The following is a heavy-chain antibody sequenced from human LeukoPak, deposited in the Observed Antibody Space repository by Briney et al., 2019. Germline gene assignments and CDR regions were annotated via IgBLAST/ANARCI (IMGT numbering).Heavy chain of an antibody. D-gene: IGHD3-16*01. CDR3: ARGAHGGRDY. Sequence: SETLSLTCTVSGGSISSGGYYWSWIRQHPGKGLEWIGHIYYSGSTYYNPSLKSRVTISVDTSKNQFSLKLSSVTAADTAVYYCARGAHGGRDYWGQGTLVTVSS. V-gene: IGHV4-31*03. CDR1: GGSISSGGYY. J-gene: IGHJ4*02. CDR2: IYYSGST.